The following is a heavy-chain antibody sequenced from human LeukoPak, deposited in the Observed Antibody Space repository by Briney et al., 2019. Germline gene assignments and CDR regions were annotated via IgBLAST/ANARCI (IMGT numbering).Heavy chain of an antibody. CDR3: ARDSRYCSSTSCYTDAFDI. Sequence: HRASVKVSCKASGYTFTSYGISWVRQAPGQGLKWMGWISAYNGNTNYAQKLQGRVTMTTDTSTSTAYMELRSLRSDDTAVYYCARDSRYCSSTSCYTDAFDIWGQGTMVTVSS. J-gene: IGHJ3*02. V-gene: IGHV1-18*01. CDR2: ISAYNGNT. D-gene: IGHD2-2*02. CDR1: GYTFTSYG.